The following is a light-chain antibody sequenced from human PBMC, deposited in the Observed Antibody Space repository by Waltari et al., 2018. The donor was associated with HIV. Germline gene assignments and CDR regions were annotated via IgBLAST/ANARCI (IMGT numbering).Light chain of an antibody. Sequence: QSALTPPASVSGSPGQWITISCTGSSSHVGGDKFVSWYQQHPGKAPKRIIYEVSNRPLGVSNRFSGSKSGNTASLTISGLQAEDEADYYCSSFTSRTTWVFGGGTKLTVL. V-gene: IGLV2-14*01. CDR2: EVS. J-gene: IGLJ3*02. CDR3: SSFTSRTTWV. CDR1: SSHVGGDKF.